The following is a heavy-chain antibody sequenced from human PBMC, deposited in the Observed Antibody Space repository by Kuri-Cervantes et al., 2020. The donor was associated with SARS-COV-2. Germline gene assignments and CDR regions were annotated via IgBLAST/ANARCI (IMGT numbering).Heavy chain of an antibody. V-gene: IGHV4-61*01. D-gene: IGHD2-15*01. CDR1: GGSVTSNTYF. CDR2: SSYSGST. Sequence: GSLRLSCTVSGGSVTSNTYFWSWIRQPPGKGLEWIGYSSYSGSTNFNPSLKSRVTISVDTSRKQFSLKLSSVTAADTAVYYCARGVCSGGSCYLGYWGQGTLVTVSS. J-gene: IGHJ4*02. CDR3: ARGVCSGGSCYLGY.